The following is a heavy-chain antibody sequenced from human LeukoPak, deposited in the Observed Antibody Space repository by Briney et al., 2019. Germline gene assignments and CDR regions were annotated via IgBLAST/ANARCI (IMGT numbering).Heavy chain of an antibody. CDR1: GYTLTELS. CDR2: FDPEDGET. D-gene: IGHD5-12*01. CDR3: ATDHKATGAFDI. V-gene: IGHV1-24*01. J-gene: IGHJ3*02. Sequence: ASVKVSCKVSGYTLTELSMHWVRQAPGKGLEWMGGFDPEDGETIYAQKFQGRVTMTEDTSTDTAYMELSSLRSEDTAVYYCATDHKATGAFDIWGQGTMVTVSS.